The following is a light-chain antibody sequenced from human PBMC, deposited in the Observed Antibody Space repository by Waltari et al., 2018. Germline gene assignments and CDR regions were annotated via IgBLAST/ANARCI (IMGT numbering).Light chain of an antibody. V-gene: IGLV1-44*01. CDR3: AAWDDSLNGWV. Sequence: QSVLTQPHSVSGTPGQRVTISCSGSSSNIGSNTVNWYQQLPGTAPKLRIYVNNQRPSGVPDRFSCAKSGTSASLAISGLQSEDEADYYCAAWDDSLNGWVFGGGTKLTVL. CDR2: VNN. J-gene: IGLJ3*02. CDR1: SSNIGSNT.